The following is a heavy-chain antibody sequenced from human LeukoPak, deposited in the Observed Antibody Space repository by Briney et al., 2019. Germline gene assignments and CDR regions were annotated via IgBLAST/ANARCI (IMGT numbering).Heavy chain of an antibody. CDR1: GFTFTSYD. J-gene: IGHJ4*02. D-gene: IGHD2-8*01. CDR2: IWYDGSNT. CDR3: AKGPNRIDY. Sequence: PGGSLRLSCAASGFTFTSYDMHWVRQAPGKGLEWVALIWYDGSNTYYADSVRGRFTISRDNSKNTLYLQMNSLRAEDTAVYYCAKGPNRIDYWGQGTLVTVSS. V-gene: IGHV3-33*06.